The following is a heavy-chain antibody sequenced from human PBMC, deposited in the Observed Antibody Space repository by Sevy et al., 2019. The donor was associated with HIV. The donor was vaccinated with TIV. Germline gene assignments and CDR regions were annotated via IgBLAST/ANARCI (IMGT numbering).Heavy chain of an antibody. D-gene: IGHD3-3*01. CDR1: GFTFSKAR. CDR2: IKSRADGGTT. V-gene: IGHV3-15*01. J-gene: IGHJ4*02. Sequence: GGYLRLSCAASGFTFSKARMTWVRQAPGKGLEWVGRIKSRADGGTTDYAAPVKGRFSSSIDYSKNTLYLQMNSLKIEVTAVYYCTTKGDFWRRYQFFEYWGQGTLVTVSS. CDR3: TTKGDFWRRYQFFEY.